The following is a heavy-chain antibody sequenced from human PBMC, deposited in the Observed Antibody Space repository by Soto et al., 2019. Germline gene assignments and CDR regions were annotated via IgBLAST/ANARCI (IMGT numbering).Heavy chain of an antibody. CDR3: ARGEQLNNVGLVAAIPSDYYDGMDV. D-gene: IGHD2-15*01. CDR2: IIPIFCTA. Sequence: QVQLVQTGAEVKKPGSSVKGSCKASGGTFSSYASSWVRQAPGQGLEGIGGIIPIFCTANYAQKFQGRVTMTADESTSTAYRELGILRSEDSAMYYCARGEQLNNVGLVAAIPSDYYDGMDVWGQGSTVTASS. J-gene: IGHJ6*02. CDR1: GGTFSSYA. V-gene: IGHV1-69*01.